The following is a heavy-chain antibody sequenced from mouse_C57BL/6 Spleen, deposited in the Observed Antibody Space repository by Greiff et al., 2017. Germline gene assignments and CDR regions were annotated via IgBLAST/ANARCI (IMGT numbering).Heavy chain of an antibody. CDR3: TRSRIYVSGYGGDYFDY. CDR1: GYTFTSYW. V-gene: IGHV1-5*01. Sequence: VQLKQSGTVLARPGASVTLSCKTSGYTFTSYWLHWVHQRPGQGLEWLGSIYPGNSDTCYNQKFKGPAKLTAVTSASTAYMALRSLTTEDSAVYYCTRSRIYVSGYGGDYFDYWGQGTTLTVSS. CDR2: IYPGNSDT. D-gene: IGHD1-1*01. J-gene: IGHJ2*01.